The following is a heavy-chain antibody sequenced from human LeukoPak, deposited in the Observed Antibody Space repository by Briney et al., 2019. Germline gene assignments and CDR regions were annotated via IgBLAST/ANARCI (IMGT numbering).Heavy chain of an antibody. V-gene: IGHV4-39*07. J-gene: IGHJ4*02. CDR2: IYYSGST. CDR1: GGSISSSSYY. D-gene: IGHD1-1*01. Sequence: SETLSLTCTVSGGSISSSSYYWGWIRQPPGKGLEWIGSIYYSGSTNYNPSLKSRVTISVDTSKNQFSLKLSSVTAADTAVYYCARSLLEPGEVDYWGQGTLVTVSS. CDR3: ARSLLEPGEVDY.